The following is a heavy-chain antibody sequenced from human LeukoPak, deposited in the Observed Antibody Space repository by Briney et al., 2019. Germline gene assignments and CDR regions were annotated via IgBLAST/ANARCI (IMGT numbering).Heavy chain of an antibody. J-gene: IGHJ5*02. Sequence: ASVKVSCKASGYSFNTYGISWVRQAPGQGLEWMGWVSADNGETNYAQKFQGRVTMTTDTFTSTAYMELRSLRSDDTAVYYCARDYQLLLLWDCFDPWGQGTLVSVSS. V-gene: IGHV1-18*01. D-gene: IGHD2-2*01. CDR2: VSADNGET. CDR3: ARDYQLLLLWDCFDP. CDR1: GYSFNTYG.